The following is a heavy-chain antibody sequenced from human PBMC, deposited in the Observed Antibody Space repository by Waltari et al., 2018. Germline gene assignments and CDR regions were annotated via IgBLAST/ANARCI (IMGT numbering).Heavy chain of an antibody. J-gene: IGHJ3*01. Sequence: EVQLLESGGGLVQRGGSLRLSCAASGFTISDYAMSWVRQAPGKGVEWGSGCSEMGGDIYYAESVKGRFTISRDTSKNTLYLQLNSLRAEDTAMYYCAKGAPLGCNRASCGDGFDVWGQGTMVTVSS. V-gene: IGHV3-23*01. D-gene: IGHD2-2*01. CDR1: GFTISDYA. CDR2: CSEMGGDI. CDR3: AKGAPLGCNRASCGDGFDV.